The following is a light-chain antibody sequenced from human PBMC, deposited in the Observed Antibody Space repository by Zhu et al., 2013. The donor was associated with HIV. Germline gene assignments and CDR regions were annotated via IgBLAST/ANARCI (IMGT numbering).Light chain of an antibody. J-gene: IGLJ2*01. V-gene: IGLV6-57*02. CDR1: SGNIARNY. CDR3: QSYDNRMEVI. CDR2: EDN. Sequence: NFMLTQPHSVSESPEKTVTISCTGSSGNIARNYVQWYQQRPGSAPTIVIYEDNERPSGVPDRFSGSIDSSSNSASLTISGLKTEDEADYYCQSYDNRMEVIFGGGTKLTVL.